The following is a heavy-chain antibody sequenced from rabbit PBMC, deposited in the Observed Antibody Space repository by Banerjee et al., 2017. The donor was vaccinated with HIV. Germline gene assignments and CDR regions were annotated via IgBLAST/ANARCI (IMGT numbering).Heavy chain of an antibody. Sequence: QSLEESGGDLVKPGGTLTLTCTASGFSFTSSYHMCWVRQAPGKGLEWIACIYVGSGGATYYASWAKGRFTISKTSSTTVTLQMTSLTAADTATYFCARDAGYAGSNLWGPGTLVTV. CDR2: IYVGSGGAT. D-gene: IGHD4-2*01. CDR3: ARDAGYAGSNL. V-gene: IGHV1S40*01. J-gene: IGHJ4*01. CDR1: GFSFTSSYH.